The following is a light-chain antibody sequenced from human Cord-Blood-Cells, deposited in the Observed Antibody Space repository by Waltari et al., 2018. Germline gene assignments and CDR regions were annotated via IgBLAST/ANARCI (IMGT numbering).Light chain of an antibody. Sequence: QSVLTQPPSASGTPGQRVTIACSGSSSNTGSNYVYWYQQLPGTAPKLLIYRNNQRPSGVPDRFSGSKSGTSASLAIIGLRSEDEADYYCAAWDDSLSGWVFGGGTKLTVL. CDR2: RNN. CDR3: AAWDDSLSGWV. V-gene: IGLV1-47*01. J-gene: IGLJ3*02. CDR1: SSNTGSNY.